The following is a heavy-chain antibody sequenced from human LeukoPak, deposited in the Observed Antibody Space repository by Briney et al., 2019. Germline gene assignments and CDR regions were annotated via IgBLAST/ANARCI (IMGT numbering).Heavy chain of an antibody. J-gene: IGHJ4*02. CDR1: GFTFSSYW. CDR3: ARDGSTYYDILTGYYQYRGYFDY. Sequence: PGGSLRLSCAASGFTFSSYWMHWVRQAPGKGLVWVSLINSDGSSTIYAYSVKGGFTISRDNAKNSLYLQMNSLRAEDTAVYYCARDGSTYYDILTGYYQYRGYFDYWGQGTLVTVSS. CDR2: INSDGSST. V-gene: IGHV3-74*01. D-gene: IGHD3-9*01.